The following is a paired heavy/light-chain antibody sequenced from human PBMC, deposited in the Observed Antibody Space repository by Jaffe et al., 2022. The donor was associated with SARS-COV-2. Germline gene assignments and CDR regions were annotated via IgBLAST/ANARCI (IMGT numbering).Light chain of an antibody. CDR3: SSRDSSNNHVL. Sequence: SSELTQDPAVSVALGQTVRITCQGDSLRDYYASWFQQNPGQAPVLVIYGNNNRPSGIPDRFSGSRSGDTASLTITGAQAEDEADYYCSSRDSSNNHVLFGGGTKLAVL. CDR1: SLRDYY. J-gene: IGLJ2*01. CDR2: GNN. V-gene: IGLV3-19*01.
Heavy chain of an antibody. CDR3: ARGYFGSGLYYYYYMDV. D-gene: IGHD3-10*01. J-gene: IGHJ6*03. Sequence: QVQLQESGPGLVKPSETLSLTCTVSGGPTSAYAWNWIRQPPGKGLEWIAYIYDSGNTNYNPSLKSRLSISRDPSKNQFSLKLSSVTAGDTAIYYCARGYFGSGLYYYYYMDVWGKGTTVTVS. CDR2: IYDSGNT. V-gene: IGHV4-59*01. CDR1: GGPTSAYA.